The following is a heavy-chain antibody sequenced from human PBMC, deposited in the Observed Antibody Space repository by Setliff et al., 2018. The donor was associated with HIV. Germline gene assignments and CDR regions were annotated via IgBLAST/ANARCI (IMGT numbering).Heavy chain of an antibody. CDR2: IYYSGST. CDR3: ARHAAAAPFRY. J-gene: IGHJ4*02. Sequence: PSETLSLTCTVSGGSISSYFWSWIRQPPGKGLEWVGYIYYSGSTNCNPSLKSRVTISVDRSKKQFSLKLSSVTAADTAVYFCARHAAAAPFRYWGQGTLVTVSS. D-gene: IGHD6-13*01. V-gene: IGHV4-59*08. CDR1: GGSISSYF.